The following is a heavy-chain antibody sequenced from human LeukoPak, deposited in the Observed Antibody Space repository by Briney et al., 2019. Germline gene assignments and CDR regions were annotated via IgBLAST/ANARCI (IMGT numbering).Heavy chain of an antibody. CDR2: IYYSGST. CDR1: GGSISSSSYY. CDR3: ARHGGNYGSGSYYIG. J-gene: IGHJ4*02. D-gene: IGHD3-10*01. V-gene: IGHV4-39*01. Sequence: PSETLSLTCTVSGGSISSSSYYWGCIRQPPGKGLEWIGSIYYSGSTYYNPSLKSRVTISVDTSKNQFPLKLSSVTAADTAVYYCARHGGNYGSGSYYIGWGQGTLVTVSS.